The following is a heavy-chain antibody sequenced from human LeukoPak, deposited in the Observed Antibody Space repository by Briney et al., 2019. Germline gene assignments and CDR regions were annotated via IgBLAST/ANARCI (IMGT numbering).Heavy chain of an antibody. CDR1: GYTFDENH. V-gene: IGHV1-2*02. CDR2: INPKSGAT. CDR3: ARAGGESTGHYDSLHF. D-gene: IGHD2-21*01. Sequence: GASVKVSCKASGYTFDENHIHWVRQAPGQGPEWMGWINPKSGATDSAQQFQGRLTMTRDTSIGTASMDLSGLRLDGTGIYYCARAGGESTGHYDSLHFWGQGTMVTVSS. J-gene: IGHJ3*01.